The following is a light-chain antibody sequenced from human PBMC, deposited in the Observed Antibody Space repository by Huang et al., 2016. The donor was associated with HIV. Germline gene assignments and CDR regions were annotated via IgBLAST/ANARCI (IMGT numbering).Light chain of an antibody. CDR2: EAS. CDR1: PSVSTR. Sequence: DIQMTQSPSTLSAAIGDRVTITCRASPSVSTRLAWYQQKPGKAPRLLIQEASSLESGVPSRVSGSGSGTEFTLTISSLQPDDSATYSCQQYNTFTFGPGTKVDI. V-gene: IGKV1-5*03. J-gene: IGKJ3*01. CDR3: QQYNTFT.